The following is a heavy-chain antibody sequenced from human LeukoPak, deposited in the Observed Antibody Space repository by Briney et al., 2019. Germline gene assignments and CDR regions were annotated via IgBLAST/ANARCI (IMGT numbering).Heavy chain of an antibody. Sequence: ASETVSLTCTVSGGSISSYYWSWIRQPPGKGLEWIGYIYYSGSTNYNPSLKSRVTISVDTSKNQFSLKLSSVTAADTAVYYCARDRGGGVVVPAAAHRYYYYYYMDVWGKGTTVTVSS. CDR3: ARDRGGGVVVPAAAHRYYYYYYMDV. V-gene: IGHV4-59*01. J-gene: IGHJ6*03. CDR2: IYYSGST. CDR1: GGSISSYY. D-gene: IGHD2-2*01.